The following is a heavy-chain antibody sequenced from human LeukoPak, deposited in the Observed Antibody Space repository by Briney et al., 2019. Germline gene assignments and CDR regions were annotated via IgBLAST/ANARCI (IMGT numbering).Heavy chain of an antibody. CDR2: ISPYSGNT. D-gene: IGHD4-23*01. V-gene: IGHV1-18*04. CDR1: GYTFSDYY. J-gene: IGHJ4*02. Sequence: ASVKVSCKASGYTFSDYYIHWVRQAPGQGLEWMGWISPYSGNTNYAQKLQGRVTMTTDTSTSTVYMELRNLRSDDTAMYYCARTLADYGGISYYSDYWGQGTLVTVSS. CDR3: ARTLADYGGISYYSDY.